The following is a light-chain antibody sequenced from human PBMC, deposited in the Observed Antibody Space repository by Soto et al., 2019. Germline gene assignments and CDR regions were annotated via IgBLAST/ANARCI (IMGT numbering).Light chain of an antibody. CDR1: SSDIASYNY. CDR3: ISYRGSDTSYV. CDR2: EVR. J-gene: IGLJ1*01. V-gene: IGLV2-14*01. Sequence: QSVLTQPASGSGSPGQSITISCTGTSSDIASYNYVAWYQQFPGKTPKLIIYEVRNRPSGVSFRFSGSKSGNTASLTISGLQAEDEADYYCISYRGSDTSYVFGTGTKVTVL.